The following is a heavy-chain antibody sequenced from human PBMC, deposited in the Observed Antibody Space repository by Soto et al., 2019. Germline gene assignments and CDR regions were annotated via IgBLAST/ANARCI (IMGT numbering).Heavy chain of an antibody. Sequence: QMQLQESGPGLVKPSETLSLICSVSGDSITAYYLSWLRQSPGKELEWIGYIYHNGETNYNPSLKRRVTISAATSKTQFSLRLSSVTAADTGVYYCARDKGGEFLKGSGMDVWGQGTTVIVSS. V-gene: IGHV4-59*01. CDR1: GDSITAYY. CDR2: IYHNGET. J-gene: IGHJ6*02. D-gene: IGHD3-10*01. CDR3: ARDKGGEFLKGSGMDV.